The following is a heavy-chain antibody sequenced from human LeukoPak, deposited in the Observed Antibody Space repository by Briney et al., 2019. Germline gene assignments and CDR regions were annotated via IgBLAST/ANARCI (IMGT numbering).Heavy chain of an antibody. CDR2: IYPGDPDT. CDR1: GYSFTSYW. J-gene: IGHJ4*02. D-gene: IGHD6-13*01. Sequence: GESLKISCKGSGYSFTSYWIGWVRQMPGKGLEWMGIIYPGDPDTRYSPSFQGQVTISADKSISTAYLQWSSLKASDTAMYYCARLVGGSSSSWYFDYWGQGTLVTVSS. V-gene: IGHV5-51*01. CDR3: ARLVGGSSSSWYFDY.